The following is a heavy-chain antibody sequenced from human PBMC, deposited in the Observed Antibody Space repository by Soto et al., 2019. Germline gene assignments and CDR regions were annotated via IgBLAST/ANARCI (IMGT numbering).Heavy chain of an antibody. D-gene: IGHD6-19*01. CDR3: PRRRCSGWSGYYYYGMDV. J-gene: IGHJ6*02. Sequence: PSETLSLTCTVSGGSISSYYWSWIRQPPGKGLEWIGYIYYSGSTNYNPSLKSRVTISVDTSKNQFSLKLSSVTAAVTAVYFCPRRRCSGWSGYYYYGMDVWGQGTTVTVSS. CDR2: IYYSGST. V-gene: IGHV4-59*08. CDR1: GGSISSYY.